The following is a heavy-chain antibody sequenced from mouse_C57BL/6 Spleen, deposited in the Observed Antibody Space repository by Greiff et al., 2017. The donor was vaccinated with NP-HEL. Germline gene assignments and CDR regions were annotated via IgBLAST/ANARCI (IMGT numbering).Heavy chain of an antibody. CDR3: ARGGELPGAWFAY. CDR2: IHPNSGST. J-gene: IGHJ3*01. CDR1: GYTFTSYW. Sequence: QVQLQQPGAELVKPGASVKLSCKASGYTFTSYWMHWVKQRPGQGLAWIGMIHPNSGSTNYNEKFKSTAPLTVDTSSSTAYMQLSSLTSEDSAVDYCARGGELPGAWFAYWGQGTLVTVSA. V-gene: IGHV1-64*01. D-gene: IGHD1-1*01.